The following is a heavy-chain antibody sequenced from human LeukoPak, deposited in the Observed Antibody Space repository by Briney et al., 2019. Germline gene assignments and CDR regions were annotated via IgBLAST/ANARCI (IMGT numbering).Heavy chain of an antibody. CDR1: GYSFNTNM. CDR3: MSAHGY. CDR2: ILPGGRES. J-gene: IGHJ4*02. Sequence: PGGSLRLSCVVSGYSFNTNMMTWGRQAPGKGLEWVATILPGGRESYRVDSVKGRFTISRDNAKNSLYLQMNILRAEDTDVYYCMSAHGYWGQGTLVTVTS. V-gene: IGHV3-7*01.